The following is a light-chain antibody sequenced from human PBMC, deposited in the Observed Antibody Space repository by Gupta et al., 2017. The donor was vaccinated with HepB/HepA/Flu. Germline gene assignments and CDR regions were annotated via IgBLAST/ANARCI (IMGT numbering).Light chain of an antibody. CDR1: NIGSKT. V-gene: IGLV3-21*03. Sequence: SYVLTHPPSVSVAPGKTARITCGGNNIGSKTVHWYQQKPGQAPVVVVYDDSDRPSGIPERFSGSNSGNTATLTISRVEAGDEADYYCQVWDSSDDHVVIGGGTKVTVL. J-gene: IGLJ2*01. CDR3: QVWDSSDDHVV. CDR2: DDS.